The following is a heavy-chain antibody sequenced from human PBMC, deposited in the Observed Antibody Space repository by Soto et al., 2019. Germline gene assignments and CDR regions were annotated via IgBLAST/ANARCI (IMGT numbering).Heavy chain of an antibody. CDR1: GGTFSSYT. D-gene: IGHD3-10*01. J-gene: IGHJ3*02. Sequence: QVQLVQSGAEVKKPGSSVKVSCKASGGTFSSYTISWVRQAPGQGLEWMGRIIPILGIANYAQKFQGRVTIAADKSTSSAYMELSSLRSDVTAVYYCARDLQVAMVRGAFDIWGQVTMVSVSS. CDR2: IIPILGIA. CDR3: ARDLQVAMVRGAFDI. V-gene: IGHV1-69*08.